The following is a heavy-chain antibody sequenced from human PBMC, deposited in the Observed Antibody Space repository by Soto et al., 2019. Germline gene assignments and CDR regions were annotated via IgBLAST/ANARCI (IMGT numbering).Heavy chain of an antibody. CDR1: GFTFSSYA. CDR2: ISGSGGST. Sequence: VGPMRLSCAASGFTFSSYAMSWVRQAPGKGLEWVSAISGSGGSTYYADSVKGRFTISRDNSKNTLYLQMNSLRAEDTAVYFCAKEGYYDSSGYYYVFDYWGQGTLVTVSS. CDR3: AKEGYYDSSGYYYVFDY. D-gene: IGHD3-22*01. J-gene: IGHJ4*02. V-gene: IGHV3-23*01.